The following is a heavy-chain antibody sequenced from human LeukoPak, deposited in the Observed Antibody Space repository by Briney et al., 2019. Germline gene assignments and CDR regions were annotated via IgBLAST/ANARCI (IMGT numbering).Heavy chain of an antibody. D-gene: IGHD4-17*01. J-gene: IGHJ4*02. Sequence: GGSLRLSCAASGFTFSTYTMHWLRQSPGKGLTWLAILSFDGSDEYYADSVKGRFTISRDNSKNTLYLQMNSLIPDDTAVYYCAKGLVTVTTLDYWGQGTLVTVSS. CDR1: GFTFSTYT. CDR2: LSFDGSDE. CDR3: AKGLVTVTTLDY. V-gene: IGHV3-30*04.